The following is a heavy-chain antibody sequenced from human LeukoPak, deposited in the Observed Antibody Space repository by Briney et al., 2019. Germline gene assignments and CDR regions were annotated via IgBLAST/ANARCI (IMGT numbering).Heavy chain of an antibody. J-gene: IGHJ3*02. D-gene: IGHD2-2*01. V-gene: IGHV1-2*06. CDR3: ARAKGFQLLIDAFDI. CDR1: GYTFTGYY. Sequence: RGASVKVSCKASGYTFTGYYMHWVRQALGQGLEWMGRINPNSGGTNYAQKFQGRATMTRDTSISTAYMELSRLRSDDTAVYYCARAKGFQLLIDAFDIWGQGTMVTVSS. CDR2: INPNSGGT.